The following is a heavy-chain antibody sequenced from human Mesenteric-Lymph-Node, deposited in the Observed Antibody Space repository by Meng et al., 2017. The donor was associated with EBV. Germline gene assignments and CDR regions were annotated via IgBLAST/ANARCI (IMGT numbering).Heavy chain of an antibody. CDR3: VRADDQDFDY. V-gene: IGHV1-46*01. CDR2: INSDDGDT. CDR1: GYSFSNHY. Sequence: VQVVPSGAEVKEPGASVMFSCKASGYSFSNHYIHWVRQAPGQGLEWMGIINSDDGDTNYTQKFQGRVTMTRDTSTTTVYMELTSLTSEDTAVYYCVRADDQDFDYWGQGALVTVSS. D-gene: IGHD1-1*01. J-gene: IGHJ4*02.